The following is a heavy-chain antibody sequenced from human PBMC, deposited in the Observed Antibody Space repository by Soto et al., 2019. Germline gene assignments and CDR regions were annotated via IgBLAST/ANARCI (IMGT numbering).Heavy chain of an antibody. D-gene: IGHD2-21*01. CDR2: IYYSGRT. CDR3: ARKGEEGWFDP. Sequence: SETLSLTCAVSGYPISSSASWGWIRQPPGKGLEWIGHIYYSGRTYYNPSLKSRVTMSVDTSKNQFSLKLSSVTAVDTAVYYCARKGEEGWFDPWGQGTLVTVSS. V-gene: IGHV4-28*01. CDR1: GYPISSSAS. J-gene: IGHJ5*02.